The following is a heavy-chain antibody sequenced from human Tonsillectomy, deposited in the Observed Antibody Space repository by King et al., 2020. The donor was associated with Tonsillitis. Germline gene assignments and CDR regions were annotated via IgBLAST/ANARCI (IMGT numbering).Heavy chain of an antibody. J-gene: IGHJ6*02. CDR3: AKRGPKGPVYYGSGSQEPDYYYYYGMDV. CDR1: GFTFSSYG. V-gene: IGHV3-30*18. D-gene: IGHD3-10*01. CDR2: ISYDGSNK. Sequence: QLVQSGGGVVQPGRSLRLSCAASGFTFSSYGMHWVRQAPGKGLEWVAVISYDGSNKYYADSVKGRFTISRDNSKNTLYLQMNSLRAEDTAVYYCAKRGPKGPVYYGSGSQEPDYYYYYGMDVWGQGTTVTVSS.